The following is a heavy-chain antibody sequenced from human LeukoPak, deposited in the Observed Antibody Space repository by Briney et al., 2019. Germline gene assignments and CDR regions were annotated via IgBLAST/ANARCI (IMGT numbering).Heavy chain of an antibody. CDR3: ARDGYYDSSGFNRGSPRHAFDI. D-gene: IGHD3-22*01. CDR2: ISDSGGST. Sequence: GGSLRLSCSASGFPFSSYAMHWVRQAPGKGLEYVSAISDSGGSTYYADSVKGRFTISRHNSKNTLYLQMNSLRAEDTAVYYCARDGYYDSSGFNRGSPRHAFDIWGQGTMVTVSS. J-gene: IGHJ3*02. V-gene: IGHV3-64*04. CDR1: GFPFSSYA.